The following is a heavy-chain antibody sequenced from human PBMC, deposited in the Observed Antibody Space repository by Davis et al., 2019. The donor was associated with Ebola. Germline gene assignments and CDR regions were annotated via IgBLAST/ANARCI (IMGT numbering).Heavy chain of an antibody. CDR1: GFTFSSYG. Sequence: PGGSLRLSCAASGFTFSSYGMHWVRQAPGKGLEWVAVISYDGSNKYYADSVKGRFTISRDNAKHSLYLQMNSLRAEDTAVYYCATTLEPIYCGGDCSFLSYYYYGMDVWGKGTTVTVSS. J-gene: IGHJ6*04. V-gene: IGHV3-30*03. CDR2: ISYDGSNK. D-gene: IGHD2-21*02. CDR3: ATTLEPIYCGGDCSFLSYYYYGMDV.